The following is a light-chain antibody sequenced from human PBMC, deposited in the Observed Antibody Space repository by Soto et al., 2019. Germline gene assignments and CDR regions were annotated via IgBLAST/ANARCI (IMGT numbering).Light chain of an antibody. CDR1: HRVSSY. CDR3: QQYNYWPLT. J-gene: IGKJ4*01. CDR2: GVS. V-gene: IGKV3-15*01. Sequence: EILMTQSQATLSVSPAERATLSGSASHRVSSYLAWYQQKPGQAPRLLIYGVSTRANGVPARFSGSGSGTVFTLTISSLQSEDFAVYYCQQYNYWPLTFGGGTKVDIK.